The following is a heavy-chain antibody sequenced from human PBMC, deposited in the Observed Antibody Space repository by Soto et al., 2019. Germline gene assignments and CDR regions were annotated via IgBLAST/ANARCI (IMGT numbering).Heavy chain of an antibody. Sequence: SETLSLTCAVYGGSFSGYYWSWIRQPPGKGLEWIGEINHSGSTNYNPSLKSRVTISVDTSKNQFSLKLSSVTAADTAVYYCARRGYSYGFDYWGQGTLVTVSS. CDR2: INHSGST. V-gene: IGHV4-34*01. CDR3: ARRGYSYGFDY. J-gene: IGHJ4*02. CDR1: GGSFSGYY. D-gene: IGHD5-18*01.